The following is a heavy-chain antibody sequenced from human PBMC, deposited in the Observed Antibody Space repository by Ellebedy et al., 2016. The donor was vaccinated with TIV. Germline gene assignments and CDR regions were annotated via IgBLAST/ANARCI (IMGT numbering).Heavy chain of an antibody. CDR3: ARDYWGSYEF. V-gene: IGHV3-72*01. CDR1: GFTFSEYD. CDR2: AQNKGNNYNT. D-gene: IGHD3-16*01. Sequence: GESLKISCAASGFTFSEYDMDWVRQAPGKGLEWVGRAQNKGNNYNTKYAASVKGRFTISRDDSRNSMYLQMNSLRTEDTAVYFCARDYWGSYEFWGQGTLVTVSS. J-gene: IGHJ4*02.